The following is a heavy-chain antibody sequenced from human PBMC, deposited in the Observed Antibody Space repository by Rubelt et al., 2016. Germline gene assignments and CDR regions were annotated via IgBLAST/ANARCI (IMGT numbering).Heavy chain of an antibody. V-gene: IGHV3-48*03. CDR2: ISSSGSTI. CDR1: GFTFSSYE. Sequence: EVQLVESGGGLVQPGGSLRLSCAASGFTFSSYEMNWVRHAPGKGLERVSYISSSGSTIYYADSVKGRFTISRDNAKNSLYLQMNSRRAEDTAVYYCARSDIVATITDYWGQGTLVTVSS. J-gene: IGHJ4*02. CDR3: ARSDIVATITDY. D-gene: IGHD5-12*01.